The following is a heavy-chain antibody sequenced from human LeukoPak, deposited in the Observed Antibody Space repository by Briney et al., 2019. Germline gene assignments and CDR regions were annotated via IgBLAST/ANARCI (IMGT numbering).Heavy chain of an antibody. CDR1: GISFSIYS. D-gene: IGHD3-22*01. CDR3: ARDHYFGSSGYSRSLDY. Sequence: GGSLRLSCAASGISFSIYSMNWVRQAPGKGLEWIAYINSSSSGIFYADSVKSRFTISRDNDKNPLYLQMIGLRAEDTAVYYCARDHYFGSSGYSRSLDYWGQGTLVTVSS. CDR2: INSSSSGI. V-gene: IGHV3-48*01. J-gene: IGHJ4*02.